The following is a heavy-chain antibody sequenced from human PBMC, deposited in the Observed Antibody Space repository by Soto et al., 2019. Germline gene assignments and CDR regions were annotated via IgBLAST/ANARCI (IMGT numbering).Heavy chain of an antibody. CDR3: ARDQWAARVYYYMDV. V-gene: IGHV3-66*01. CDR1: GFTVSSNY. D-gene: IGHD6-6*01. J-gene: IGHJ6*03. CDR2: IYSGGST. Sequence: GGSLRLSCAASGFTVSSNYMSWVRQAPGKGLEWVSVIYSGGSTYYADSVKGRFTIYRDNSKNTLYLQMNSLRAEDTAVYYCARDQWAARVYYYMDVWGKGTTVTVSS.